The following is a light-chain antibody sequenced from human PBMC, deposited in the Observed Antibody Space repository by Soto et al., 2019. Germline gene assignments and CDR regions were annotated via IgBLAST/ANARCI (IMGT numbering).Light chain of an antibody. V-gene: IGLV1-51*02. CDR2: END. CDR3: GTWDSSLSAGV. Sequence: QSVLTQPPSVSAAPGQKVTISCSGSSSNIGNNYVSWYQQLPGTAPKGLIYENDKRPSGIPDRFSVSKSGTSATLGITGLQTGDEADYYCGTWDSSLSAGVFGGGTKLTVL. J-gene: IGLJ3*02. CDR1: SSNIGNNY.